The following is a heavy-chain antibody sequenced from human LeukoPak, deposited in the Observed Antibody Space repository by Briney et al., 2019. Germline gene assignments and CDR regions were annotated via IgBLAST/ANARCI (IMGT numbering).Heavy chain of an antibody. Sequence: SETLSLTCTVSGGSISSYYWSWIRQPPGKGLEWIGYIYYSGSTNYNPSLKSRVTISVDTSKNQFPLKLSSVTAADTAVYYCARRRGAPSYDSSGYYYYYYGMDVWGQGTTVTVSS. V-gene: IGHV4-59*08. D-gene: IGHD3-22*01. CDR1: GGSISSYY. J-gene: IGHJ6*02. CDR3: ARRRGAPSYDSSGYYYYYYGMDV. CDR2: IYYSGST.